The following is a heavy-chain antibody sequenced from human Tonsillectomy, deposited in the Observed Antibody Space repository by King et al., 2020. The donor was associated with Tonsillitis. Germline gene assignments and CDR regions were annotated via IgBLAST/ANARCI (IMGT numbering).Heavy chain of an antibody. CDR3: AGHLHNCGWYSSFDL. J-gene: IGHJ4*02. CDR1: GGSISSGTSY. CDR2: IYYSGSI. Sequence: MQLQESGPGLVKPSETLSLTCTVSGGSISSGTSYWGWIRQPPGKGLEWIASIYYSGSIYDNPSLKSRITISVDTYKNQLSLQLSSVTAADTALYYCAGHLHNCGWYSSFDLWGQGTLVTVSS. D-gene: IGHD6-19*01. V-gene: IGHV4-39*01.